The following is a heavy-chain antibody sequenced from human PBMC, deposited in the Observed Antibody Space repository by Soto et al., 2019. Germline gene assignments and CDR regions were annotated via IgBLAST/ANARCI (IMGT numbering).Heavy chain of an antibody. D-gene: IGHD1-1*01. CDR1: GFTFTEYY. V-gene: IGHV1-2*02. CDR3: AKHGEKCNDGSDY. Sequence: ASLNLACKSSGFTFTEYYLHWVREAPGQGLEWMGWINPNYGGTNYAQKFQGRVTLTRDTSINTAFMELSRLTSDDTAVYYCAKHGEKCNDGSDYWGQGTLVTVYS. J-gene: IGHJ4*02. CDR2: INPNYGGT.